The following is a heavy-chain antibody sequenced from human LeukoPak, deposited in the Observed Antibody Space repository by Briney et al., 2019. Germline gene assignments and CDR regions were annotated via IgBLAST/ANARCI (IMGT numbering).Heavy chain of an antibody. D-gene: IGHD1-20*01. CDR1: GGTFSSYA. Sequence: GASVKVSCKASGGTFSSYAISWVRQAPGQGLEWMGGIIPIFGTANYAQKFQGRVTITTDESTSTAYMELSSLRSEDTAVYYCARGALITGRIAFDIWGQGTMVTVSS. CDR2: IIPIFGTA. CDR3: ARGALITGRIAFDI. J-gene: IGHJ3*02. V-gene: IGHV1-69*05.